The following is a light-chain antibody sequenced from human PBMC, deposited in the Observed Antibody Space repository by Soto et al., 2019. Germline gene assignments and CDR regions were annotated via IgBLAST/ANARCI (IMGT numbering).Light chain of an antibody. CDR3: QQYNNWPPEYT. CDR1: QRVSSN. V-gene: IGKV3-15*01. CDR2: GSS. J-gene: IGKJ2*01. Sequence: EIVMTQSPATLSVSPGERATLSCRASQRVSSNLAWYQQKPGQAPRLLIDGSSTRATGIPARFSGSGSGTEFTLTISSLQSEDFAVYYCQQYNNWPPEYTFGQGAKLEIK.